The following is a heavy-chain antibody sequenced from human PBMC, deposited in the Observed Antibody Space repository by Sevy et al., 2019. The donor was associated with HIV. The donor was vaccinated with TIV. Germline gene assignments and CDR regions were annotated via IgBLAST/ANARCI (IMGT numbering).Heavy chain of an antibody. D-gene: IGHD3-22*01. CDR1: GFTFSSYA. CDR2: ISGSGGST. J-gene: IGHJ3*02. CDR3: AKDYLTLNYYDSSGYSRAEFVVGAFDI. V-gene: IGHV3-23*01. Sequence: GGSLRLSCAASGFTFSSYAMSWVRQAPGKGLEWVSAISGSGGSTYYADSVKGRFTISKDNSKNTLYLQMTSLRAEDKAVYYCAKDYLTLNYYDSSGYSRAEFVVGAFDIWGQRTMVTVSS.